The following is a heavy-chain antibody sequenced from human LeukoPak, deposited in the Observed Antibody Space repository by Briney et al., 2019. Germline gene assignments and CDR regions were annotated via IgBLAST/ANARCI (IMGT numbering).Heavy chain of an antibody. V-gene: IGHV4-59*08. J-gene: IGHJ6*02. Sequence: SETLSLNCTVSGCSISSYYWSWIRRPPGKGLEWIGYIYYSGSTNYNPSLKSRVTISVDTSKNQFSLKLSSVTAADTAVYYCARHKAGRSSSWFRDYYYGMDVWGQGTTVTVSS. CDR3: ARHKAGRSSSWFRDYYYGMDV. D-gene: IGHD6-13*01. CDR2: IYYSGST. CDR1: GCSISSYY.